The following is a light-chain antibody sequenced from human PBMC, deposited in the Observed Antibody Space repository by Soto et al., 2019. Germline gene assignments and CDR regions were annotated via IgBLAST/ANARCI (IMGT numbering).Light chain of an antibody. V-gene: IGKV1-39*01. Sequence: DMRMTQSPSCLSAAVGDSVTITFRASQNIASSVNWYQQKPGEAPKLLIYVASSLQSGVPSRFSGSGSGTDFTFTISSLQPEDFATYYCQQSYSQWTFGQGTKVDIK. CDR3: QQSYSQWT. CDR1: QNIASS. J-gene: IGKJ1*01. CDR2: VAS.